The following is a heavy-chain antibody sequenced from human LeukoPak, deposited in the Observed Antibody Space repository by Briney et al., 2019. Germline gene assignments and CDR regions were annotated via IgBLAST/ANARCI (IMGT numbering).Heavy chain of an antibody. CDR3: ARGNFFHISVAATYYFDY. D-gene: IGHD2-15*01. CDR1: GGSISSSSSY. Sequence: SSETLSLTCTVSGGSISSSSSYWGWIRQPPGKGMEWIDCVNYGGTTWFNPSLKSRVTISVDTSKNQFSLKLSSVTAADTAVYYCARGNFFHISVAATYYFDYWGQGTLVTVSS. J-gene: IGHJ4*02. V-gene: IGHV4-39*07. CDR2: VNYGGTT.